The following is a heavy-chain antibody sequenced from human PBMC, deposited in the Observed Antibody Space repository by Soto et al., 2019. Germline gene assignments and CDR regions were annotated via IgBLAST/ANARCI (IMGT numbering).Heavy chain of an antibody. V-gene: IGHV3-74*01. CDR3: AYSGSYPAAFDI. D-gene: IGHD1-26*01. CDR2: INSDGSST. Sequence: PGGSLRLSCAASGFTFSSYWMHWVRQAPGKGLVWVSRINSDGSSTSYADSVKGRFTISRDNAKNTLYLQMNSLRAEDTAVYYCAYSGSYPAAFDIWGQGTMVTVS. J-gene: IGHJ3*02. CDR1: GFTFSSYW.